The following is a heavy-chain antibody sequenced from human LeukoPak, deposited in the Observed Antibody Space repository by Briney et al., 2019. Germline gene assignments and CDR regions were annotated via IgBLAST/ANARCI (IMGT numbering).Heavy chain of an antibody. CDR3: ARVYSSGWYEYFQH. V-gene: IGHV1-69*04. J-gene: IGHJ1*01. Sequence: GASVKVSCKASGGTFSSYAISWVRQAPGQGLEWMGRIIPILGIANYAQKFQGRVTITADKSTSTAYMELRSLRSEDTAVYYCARVYSSGWYEYFQHWGQGTLVTVSS. CDR1: GGTFSSYA. CDR2: IIPILGIA. D-gene: IGHD6-19*01.